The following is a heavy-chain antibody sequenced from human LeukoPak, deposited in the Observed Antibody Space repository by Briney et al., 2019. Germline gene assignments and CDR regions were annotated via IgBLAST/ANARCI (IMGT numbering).Heavy chain of an antibody. J-gene: IGHJ6*03. CDR3: TREDNVWNLLYNYYMDV. V-gene: IGHV3-11*01. D-gene: IGHD1-1*01. CDR2: IDVRGDTI. CDR1: GFTFSDYY. Sequence: SGGSLRLSCAASGFTFSDYYMTWIRQAPGKGLEWVAYIDVRGDTILYADSVKGRFTVSRDSAKNSLYLQMNSLRAEDTAVYYCTREDNVWNLLYNYYMDVWGKGTTVTVPS.